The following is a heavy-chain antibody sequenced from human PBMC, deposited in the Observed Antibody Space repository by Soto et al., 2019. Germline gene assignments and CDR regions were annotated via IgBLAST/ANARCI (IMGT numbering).Heavy chain of an antibody. J-gene: IGHJ4*02. V-gene: IGHV3-30-3*01. CDR3: ARDLGVTVFDY. Sequence: QVQLVESGGGVVQPGRSLRLSCAASGFTFSSYAMHWVRQAPGKGLEWVAVISYDGSNKYYADSVKGRFTISRDNSKNTRYLQMNSLRAEDTAVYYCARDLGVTVFDYWGQGTLVTVSS. CDR2: ISYDGSNK. CDR1: GFTFSSYA. D-gene: IGHD3-10*01.